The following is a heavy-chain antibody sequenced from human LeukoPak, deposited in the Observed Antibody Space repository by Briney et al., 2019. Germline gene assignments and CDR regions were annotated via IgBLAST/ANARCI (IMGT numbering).Heavy chain of an antibody. D-gene: IGHD6-6*01. Sequence: GGSLRLSCAASGFTFSYYSMNWVRQAPGKGLEWVSYISDSSDTMYYADSVKGRFTISRDNAKNSLYLQMNSLRAEDTAVYYCAREPSSIAARFWFDPWGQGTLVTVSS. CDR2: ISDSSDTM. CDR3: AREPSSIAARFWFDP. CDR1: GFTFSYYS. V-gene: IGHV3-48*04. J-gene: IGHJ5*02.